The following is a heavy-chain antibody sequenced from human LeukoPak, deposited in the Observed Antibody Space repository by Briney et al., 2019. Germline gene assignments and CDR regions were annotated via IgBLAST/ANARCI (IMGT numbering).Heavy chain of an antibody. V-gene: IGHV3-53*01. CDR3: ARDYDYIWGSYFGY. J-gene: IGHJ4*02. CDR1: GFTVRNNY. CDR2: IYSGGST. D-gene: IGHD3-16*01. Sequence: GGSLRLSCAASGFTVRNNYVSWVRQAPGKGLEWVSFIYSGGSTHYADSVKGRFTISRDSSKNTVYLQMNSLRAEDTAVYYCARDYDYIWGSYFGYWGQGTLVTVSS.